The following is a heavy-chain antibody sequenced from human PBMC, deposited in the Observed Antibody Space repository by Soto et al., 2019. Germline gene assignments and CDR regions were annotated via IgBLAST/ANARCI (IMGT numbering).Heavy chain of an antibody. J-gene: IGHJ2*01. CDR1: GGSISSGGYY. D-gene: IGHD3-10*01. Sequence: SETLSLTCTVSGGSISSGGYYWSWIRQHPGKGLEWIGYIYYSGSTYYNPSLKSRVTISVDTSKNQFSLKLSSVTAADTAVYYCARVQPFDYGSGSYFGYWYFDLWGRGTLVTVSS. CDR2: IYYSGST. CDR3: ARVQPFDYGSGSYFGYWYFDL. V-gene: IGHV4-31*03.